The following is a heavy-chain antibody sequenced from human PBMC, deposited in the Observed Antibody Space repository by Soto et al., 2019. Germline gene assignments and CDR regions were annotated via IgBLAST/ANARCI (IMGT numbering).Heavy chain of an antibody. CDR2: INAGNGNT. V-gene: IGHV1-3*01. D-gene: IGHD2-15*01. CDR1: GYTFTSYA. J-gene: IGHJ4*02. Sequence: ASVKVSCKASGYTFTSYAMHWVRQAPGQRLEXXXWINAGNGNTKYSQKFQGRVTITRDTSASTAYMELSSLRSEDTAVYYCARDLFLFRGYCSGGSCYSVPVLDYWGQGTLVTVSS. CDR3: ARDLFLFRGYCSGGSCYSVPVLDY.